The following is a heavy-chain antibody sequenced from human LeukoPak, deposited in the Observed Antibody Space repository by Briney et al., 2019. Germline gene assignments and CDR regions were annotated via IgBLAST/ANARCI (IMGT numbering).Heavy chain of an antibody. D-gene: IGHD1-1*01. CDR3: ARGTEYYFDY. V-gene: IGHV4-34*01. J-gene: IGHJ4*02. CDR2: INHSGST. Sequence: SETLSLTCAVYGGSFSVYYCSWIRQPPGKGLEWIGEINHSGSTNYNPSLKSRVTISVDTSKNQFSLKLSSVTAADTAVYYCARGTEYYFDYWGQGTLVTVSS. CDR1: GGSFSVYY.